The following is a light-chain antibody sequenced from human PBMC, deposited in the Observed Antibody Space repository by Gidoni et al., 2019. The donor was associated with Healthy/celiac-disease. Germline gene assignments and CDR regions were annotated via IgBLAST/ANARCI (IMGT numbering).Light chain of an antibody. V-gene: IGKV3-15*01. CDR1: QSVRSN. Sequence: EIVITQSPATLSVSPGERATLSCRASQSVRSNLAWYQQKPGQAPRLLIYGSSTRATGIPARFSGSGSGTEFTLTISSLQYEDFAVYYCQQYNNWPPWTFGQGTKVEIK. CDR2: GSS. CDR3: QQYNNWPPWT. J-gene: IGKJ1*01.